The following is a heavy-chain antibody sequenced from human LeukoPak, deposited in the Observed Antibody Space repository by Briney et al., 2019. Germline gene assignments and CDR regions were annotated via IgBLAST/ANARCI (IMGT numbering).Heavy chain of an antibody. CDR3: ARVGIAVGSGVDY. Sequence: SETLSLTCTVSGGSISSYYWSWIRQPPGKGLEWIGYIYYSGSTNYNPSLKSRVTISVDTSKNQFSLKLSSVTAADTAEYYCARVGIAVGSGVDYWGQGTLVTVSS. CDR2: IYYSGST. D-gene: IGHD6-19*01. CDR1: GGSISSYY. J-gene: IGHJ4*02. V-gene: IGHV4-59*08.